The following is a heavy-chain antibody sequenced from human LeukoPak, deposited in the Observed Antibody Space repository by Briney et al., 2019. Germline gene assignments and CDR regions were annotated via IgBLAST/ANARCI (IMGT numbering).Heavy chain of an antibody. CDR1: GYTFTSYA. Sequence: GASVKVSCKASGYTFTSYAMHWVRQAPGQRLEWMGWINAGNSNTKYSQKFQGRVTITRDTSASTAYMELSSLRSEDTAVYYCARVGRTELAINSGSSFQHWGQGTLVTVSS. CDR2: INAGNSNT. V-gene: IGHV1-3*01. J-gene: IGHJ1*01. CDR3: ARVGRTELAINSGSSFQH. D-gene: IGHD1-26*01.